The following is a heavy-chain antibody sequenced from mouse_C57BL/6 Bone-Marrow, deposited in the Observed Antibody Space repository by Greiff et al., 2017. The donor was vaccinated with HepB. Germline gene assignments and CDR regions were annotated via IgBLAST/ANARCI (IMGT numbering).Heavy chain of an antibody. CDR2: IDPENGDT. CDR1: GFNIKDDY. V-gene: IGHV14-4*01. CDR3: TTWSSYAMDY. Sequence: EVQLQQSGAELVRPGASVKLSCTASGFNIKDDYMHWVKQRPEQGLEWIGWIDPENGDTEYASKFQGKATITADTSSNTAYLQLSSLTSEDTAVYYCTTWSSYAMDYWGQGTSVTGSS. J-gene: IGHJ4*01. D-gene: IGHD1-1*01.